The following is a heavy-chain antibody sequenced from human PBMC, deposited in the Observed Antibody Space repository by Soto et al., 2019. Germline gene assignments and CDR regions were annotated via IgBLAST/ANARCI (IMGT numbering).Heavy chain of an antibody. D-gene: IGHD4-17*01. V-gene: IGHV4-30-2*01. Sequence: QLQLQESGSGLVKPSQILSLTCAVSGGSISSGGYSWSWIRQPPGKALEWIGYIYHSGSTYYNPSLKSRVTISVDRSKNQFSLKLSSVTAADTAVYYCARAHYGDYGYGMDVWGQGTTVTVSS. CDR2: IYHSGST. CDR3: ARAHYGDYGYGMDV. J-gene: IGHJ6*02. CDR1: GGSISSGGYS.